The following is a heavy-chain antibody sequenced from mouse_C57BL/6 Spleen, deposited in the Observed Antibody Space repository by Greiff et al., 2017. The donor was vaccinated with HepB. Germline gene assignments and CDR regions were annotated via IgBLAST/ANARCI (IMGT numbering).Heavy chain of an antibody. CDR1: GYTFTDYE. J-gene: IGHJ2*01. CDR2: IDPETGGT. Sequence: VQRVESGAELVRPGASVTLSCKASGYTFTDYEMHWVKQTPVHGLEWIGAIDPETGGTAYNQKFKGKAILTADKSSSTAYMELRSLTSEDSAVYYCTRTNRNLDYWGQGTTLTVSS. V-gene: IGHV1-15*01. CDR3: TRTNRNLDY.